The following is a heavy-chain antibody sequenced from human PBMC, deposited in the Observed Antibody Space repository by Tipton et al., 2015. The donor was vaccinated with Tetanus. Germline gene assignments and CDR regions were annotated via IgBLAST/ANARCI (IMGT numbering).Heavy chain of an antibody. Sequence: TLSLTCTVSGVSMIDSYWNWIRQPAGKGLEWIGRIYSSGTTNYNPSLRSRVTISIDTSSNQFSLKLTSVTPADTAIYYCARGPSYSGAWYHYWGQGAMVTVSP. V-gene: IGHV4-4*07. CDR2: IYSSGTT. CDR3: ARGPSYSGAWYHY. D-gene: IGHD6-19*01. CDR1: GVSMIDSY. J-gene: IGHJ4*02.